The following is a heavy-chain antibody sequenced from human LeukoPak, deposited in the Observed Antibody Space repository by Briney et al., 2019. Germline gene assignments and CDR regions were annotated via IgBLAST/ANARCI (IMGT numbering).Heavy chain of an antibody. V-gene: IGHV3-23*01. CDR3: ARDRSGGY. D-gene: IGHD3-16*01. CDR1: GFTFSSYA. J-gene: IGHJ4*02. CDR2: ISDSGRNT. Sequence: GGSLRLSCAASGFTFSSYAMSWVRQAPGKGLEWVSTISDSGRNTYYADSVKGRFTISRDNAKNSLYLQMNSLRAEDTAVYYCARDRSGGYWGQGTLVTVSS.